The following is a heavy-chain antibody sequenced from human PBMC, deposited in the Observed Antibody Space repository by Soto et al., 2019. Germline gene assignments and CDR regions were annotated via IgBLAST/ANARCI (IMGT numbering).Heavy chain of an antibody. CDR3: ARGSLVVVGYYGMAV. D-gene: IGHD2-15*01. V-gene: IGHV1-69*06. CDR2: IIPIFGTA. Sequence: QVQLVQSGAEVKKPGSSVKVSCKASGGTFSSYAISWVRQAPGQGLEWMGGIIPIFGTANYAQKFQGRVTITADKSTSTASMGLGGLRSEDRAVYYCARGSLVVVGYYGMAVGGQGTTVPVSS. J-gene: IGHJ6*02. CDR1: GGTFSSYA.